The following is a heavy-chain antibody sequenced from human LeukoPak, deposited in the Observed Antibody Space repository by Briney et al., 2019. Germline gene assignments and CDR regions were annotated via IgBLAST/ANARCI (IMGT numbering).Heavy chain of an antibody. CDR1: GFTFGDYA. J-gene: IGHJ4*02. CDR3: TKGGGIWSGGFDY. D-gene: IGHD3-3*02. V-gene: IGHV3-49*03. Sequence: GGSLRLSCTASGFTFGDYAMSWFRQAPGKGLEWVGFIRSKAYGGTTEYAASVKGRFTISRDDSKSIAYLQMNSLKTEDTAVYYFTKGGGIWSGGFDYWGQGTLVTVSS. CDR2: IRSKAYGGTT.